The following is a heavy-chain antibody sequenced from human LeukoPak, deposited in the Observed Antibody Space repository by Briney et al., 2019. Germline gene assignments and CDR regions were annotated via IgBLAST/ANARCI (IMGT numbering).Heavy chain of an antibody. CDR1: GYTFTGSY. CDR3: ARRVTGITVAGTVAWFDP. D-gene: IGHD6-19*01. V-gene: IGHV1-2*02. CDR2: INPNSGGT. J-gene: IGHJ5*02. Sequence: ASVKVSCKASGYTFTGSYIHWVRQAPGQGLEWMGWINPNSGGTNYAQKFQGRVTMTRDTSISTAYMELSRLRSDDKAVYYCARRVTGITVAGTVAWFDPWGQGTLVTVSS.